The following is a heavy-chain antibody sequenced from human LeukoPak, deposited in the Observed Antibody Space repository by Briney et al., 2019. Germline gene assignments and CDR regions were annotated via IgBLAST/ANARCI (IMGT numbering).Heavy chain of an antibody. D-gene: IGHD3-9*01. Sequence: ASVKVSCKASGYTFTGYYMHWVRQAPGQGLEWMAWISAYNGNTNYAQKLQGRVTMTTDTSTSTAYMELRSLRSDDTAVYYCARETYYDILTGYYKSRYFDYWGQGTLVTVSS. CDR2: ISAYNGNT. CDR1: GYTFTGYY. J-gene: IGHJ4*02. V-gene: IGHV1-18*04. CDR3: ARETYYDILTGYYKSRYFDY.